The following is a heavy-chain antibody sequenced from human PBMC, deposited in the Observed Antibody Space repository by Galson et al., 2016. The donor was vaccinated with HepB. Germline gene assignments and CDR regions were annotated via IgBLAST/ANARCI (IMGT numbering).Heavy chain of an antibody. V-gene: IGHV5-51*01. CDR1: GYSFTSYW. CDR2: IYPGDSDT. D-gene: IGHD2-21*02. Sequence: QSGAEVKKPGESLKISCKGSGYSFTSYWIVWVRQMPGNGLEWMGTIYPGDSDTRYSPSFQGQVTISAEKSISTAYLQWSSLKASDTAMYFCARQFGYCGGDCSDNTHPFDYWGQGTLVTVSS. J-gene: IGHJ4*02. CDR3: ARQFGYCGGDCSDNTHPFDY.